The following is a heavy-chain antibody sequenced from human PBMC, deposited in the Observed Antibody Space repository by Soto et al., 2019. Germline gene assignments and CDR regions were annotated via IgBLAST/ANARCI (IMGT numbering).Heavy chain of an antibody. CDR1: GFTFSSYA. CDR2: ISGSGGST. Sequence: PGGSLRLSCAASGFTFSSYAMSWVRQAPGKGLEWVSAISGSGGSTYYADSVKGRFTISRDNSKNTLYLQMNSLRAEDTAVYYCAKGAAAVDYYYYGMDVWGQGTTVTVSS. D-gene: IGHD6-13*01. CDR3: AKGAAAVDYYYYGMDV. J-gene: IGHJ6*02. V-gene: IGHV3-23*01.